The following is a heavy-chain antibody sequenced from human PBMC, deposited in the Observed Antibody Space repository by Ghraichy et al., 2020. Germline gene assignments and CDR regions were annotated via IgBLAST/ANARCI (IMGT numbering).Heavy chain of an antibody. CDR1: GFTFSSYW. Sequence: GGSLRLSCAASGFTFSSYWMSWARQAPGKGLEWVANIKQDGSEKYYVDSVKGRFTISRDNAKNSLYLQMNSLRAEDTAVYYCAKTYYDFWSGPKYYGMDVWGQGTTVTVSS. D-gene: IGHD3-3*01. J-gene: IGHJ6*02. CDR3: AKTYYDFWSGPKYYGMDV. V-gene: IGHV3-7*01. CDR2: IKQDGSEK.